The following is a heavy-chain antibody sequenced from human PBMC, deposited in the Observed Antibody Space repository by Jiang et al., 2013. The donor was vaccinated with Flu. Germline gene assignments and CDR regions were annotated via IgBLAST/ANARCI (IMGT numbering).Heavy chain of an antibody. CDR1: GGSISSYY. D-gene: IGHD6-13*01. Sequence: PGLVKPSETLSLTCTVSGGSISSYYWSWIRQPPGKGLEWIGYIYYSGSTNYNPSLKSRVTISVDTSKNQFSLKLSSVTAADTAVYYCAREGIAAAGHYYYGMDVWGQGTTVTVSS. J-gene: IGHJ6*02. CDR3: AREGIAAAGHYYYGMDV. CDR2: IYYSGST. V-gene: IGHV4-59*01.